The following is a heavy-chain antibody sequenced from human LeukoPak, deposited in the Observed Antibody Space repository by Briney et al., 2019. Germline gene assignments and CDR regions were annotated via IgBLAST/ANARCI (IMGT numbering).Heavy chain of an antibody. Sequence: GGSLRLSCAASGFTFSSYWMSWVRQAPGRGLEWVANIKQDGSEEYYVDSVKGRFTISRDNAKNSLYLQMSSLRAEDTAVYYCARVATGSFEAFDIWGQGTMVTVSS. V-gene: IGHV3-7*01. CDR2: IKQDGSEE. CDR1: GFTFSSYW. J-gene: IGHJ3*02. D-gene: IGHD3-10*01. CDR3: ARVATGSFEAFDI.